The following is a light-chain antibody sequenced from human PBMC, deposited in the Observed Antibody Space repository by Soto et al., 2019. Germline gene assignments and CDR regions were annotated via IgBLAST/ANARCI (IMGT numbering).Light chain of an antibody. J-gene: IGKJ1*01. Sequence: ILLTQSPGTLTLSPGERATLSCGASHSLTSDYLAWYQQKPGHTPGLLIHSASSRATGISDRSGGSGSLTVITITIARVDSGDSSCYHCQKSGRTFGQGTKVDIK. CDR1: HSLTSDY. CDR2: SAS. CDR3: QKSGRT. V-gene: IGKV3-20*01.